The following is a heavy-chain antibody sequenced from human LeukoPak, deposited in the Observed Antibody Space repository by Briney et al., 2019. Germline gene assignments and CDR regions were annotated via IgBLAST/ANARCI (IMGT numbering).Heavy chain of an antibody. CDR3: ARDQGGNSFDYYYMDV. CDR1: GGSISSYY. V-gene: IGHV4-59*01. J-gene: IGHJ6*03. CDR2: FYYSGST. D-gene: IGHD4-23*01. Sequence: PPETLSLTCSVSGGSISSYYWSWIRQPPGKGLEWIGYFYYSGSTNYNPSLKSRVTISVDTSKNQFSLKLSSVTAADTAVYYCARDQGGNSFDYYYMDVWGKGTTVTVSS.